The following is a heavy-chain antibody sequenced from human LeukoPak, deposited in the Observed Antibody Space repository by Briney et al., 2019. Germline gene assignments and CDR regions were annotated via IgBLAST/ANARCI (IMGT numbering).Heavy chain of an antibody. Sequence: GGSLRLSCAASGFTYSSHWMHWVRQAPGKGLVWVSRINSEGSITTYADSAQGRFTISRDNAKNTLYLQMNSLRVEDTAVYYCARDDNWNPPDYWGQGTLVTVSS. CDR2: INSEGSIT. V-gene: IGHV3-74*01. D-gene: IGHD1-1*01. CDR1: GFTYSSHW. J-gene: IGHJ4*02. CDR3: ARDDNWNPPDY.